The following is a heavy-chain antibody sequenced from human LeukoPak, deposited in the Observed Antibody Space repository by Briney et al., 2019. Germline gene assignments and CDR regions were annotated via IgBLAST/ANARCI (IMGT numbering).Heavy chain of an antibody. Sequence: GGSLRLSCAASGFTFNSYSMNWFRQAPGKGLEWVSSISSSSRFIYYADSVKGRLTISRDNSKNTLYLQMNSLRAEDTAVYYCAKDRWSYPDYWGQGTLVTVSS. D-gene: IGHD3-10*01. CDR2: ISSSSRFI. CDR3: AKDRWSYPDY. J-gene: IGHJ4*02. CDR1: GFTFNSYS. V-gene: IGHV3-21*01.